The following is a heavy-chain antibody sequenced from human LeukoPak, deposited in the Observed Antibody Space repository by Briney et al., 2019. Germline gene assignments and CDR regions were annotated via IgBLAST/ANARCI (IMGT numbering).Heavy chain of an antibody. Sequence: SETLSLTCTVSGGSISSYYWSWIRQPPGKGLEWIGYIYYRGSTNYNPSLKSRVTISVDTSKNRFSLKLSSVTAADTAVYYCARDREAAAGYIDYWGQGTLVTVSS. J-gene: IGHJ4*02. CDR3: ARDREAAAGYIDY. V-gene: IGHV4-59*12. D-gene: IGHD6-13*01. CDR1: GGSISSYY. CDR2: IYYRGST.